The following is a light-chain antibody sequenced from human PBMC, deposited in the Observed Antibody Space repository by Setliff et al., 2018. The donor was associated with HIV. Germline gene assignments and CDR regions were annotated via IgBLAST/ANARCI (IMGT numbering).Light chain of an antibody. Sequence: QSALTQPASVSGSPGQSITISCTGSNSDVGDHNYVSWYQHHPGKAPKLIIYEVRNRPSGVSNRFSGSKSGNTASLTISGLQAEDEADYYCSSYAITNTLPFGTGTKVTVL. V-gene: IGLV2-14*01. J-gene: IGLJ1*01. CDR2: EVR. CDR3: SSYAITNTLP. CDR1: NSDVGDHNY.